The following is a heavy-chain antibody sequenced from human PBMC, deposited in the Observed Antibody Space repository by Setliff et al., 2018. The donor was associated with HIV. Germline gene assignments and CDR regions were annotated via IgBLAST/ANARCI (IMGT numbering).Heavy chain of an antibody. CDR2: INHRGNT. V-gene: IGHV4-34*01. CDR3: ARGLSFYDPGGLDY. CDR1: GGSFSGYY. Sequence: SETLSLTCAVYGGSFSGYYWNWIRQSPGKGLEWIGEINHRGNTNYNPSLKNQVTISVHTSKNQFSLKLNSVTTADTAVYYCARGLSFYDPGGLDYWGQGTLVTAPQ. J-gene: IGHJ4*02. D-gene: IGHD3-22*01.